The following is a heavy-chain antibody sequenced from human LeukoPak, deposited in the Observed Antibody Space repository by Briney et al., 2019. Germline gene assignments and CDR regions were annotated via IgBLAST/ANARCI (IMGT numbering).Heavy chain of an antibody. CDR2: ISGSGAYT. V-gene: IGHV3-23*01. Sequence: PGGSLRLSCAASGFTFSSYAMTWVRQAPGKGLEWVSTISGSGAYTYYADSVKGRFTISRDNSKNTQYLQMNSLRAEDTAVYYCAKYFASGSYYKLPHWGEGTLVTVS. CDR1: GFTFSSYA. J-gene: IGHJ1*01. CDR3: AKYFASGSYYKLPH. D-gene: IGHD3-10*01.